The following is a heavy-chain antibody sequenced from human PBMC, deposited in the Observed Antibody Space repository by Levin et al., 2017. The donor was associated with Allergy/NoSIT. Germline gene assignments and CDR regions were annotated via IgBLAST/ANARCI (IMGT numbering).Heavy chain of an antibody. V-gene: IGHV4-4*07. Sequence: SETLSLTCTVSGGSISSYYWSWIRQPAGKGLEWIGRIYTSGSTNYNPSLKSRVTMSVDTSKNQFSLKLSSVTAADTAVYYCAREPNVDIVATMYDDAFDIWGQGTMVTVSS. CDR3: AREPNVDIVATMYDDAFDI. D-gene: IGHD5-12*01. CDR1: GGSISSYY. J-gene: IGHJ3*02. CDR2: IYTSGST.